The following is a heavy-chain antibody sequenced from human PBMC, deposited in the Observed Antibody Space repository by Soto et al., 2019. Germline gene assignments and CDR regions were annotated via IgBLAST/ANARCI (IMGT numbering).Heavy chain of an antibody. CDR3: WNERRGSGWFVFRY. D-gene: IGHD6-19*01. CDR1: GFTVSSYA. J-gene: IGHJ4*02. V-gene: IGHV3-23*01. CDR2: LRGNGADT. Sequence: GGSLRLSCAASGFTVSSYAMSWVRQAPGKGLEWVSALRGNGADTSYADSVRGRFTIARDNAKDTLFLQMNSLRPDDTAVSYCWNERRGSGWFVFRYWGQGILVTVSS.